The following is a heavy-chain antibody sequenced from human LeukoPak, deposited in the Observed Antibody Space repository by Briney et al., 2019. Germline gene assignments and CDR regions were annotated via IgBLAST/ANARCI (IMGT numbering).Heavy chain of an antibody. D-gene: IGHD1-26*01. CDR3: ARESGAFSPFGF. J-gene: IGHJ4*02. CDR2: VHLSGAS. CDR1: GGSILTTNW. Sequence: SETLSLTCAVSGGSILTTNWWSWVRQPPGKGLEWIGEVHLSGASNYNPSLKSRVSMSIDKSRNQLSLELTSVTDADTAIYYCARESGAFSPFGFWGQGTLVTVSS. V-gene: IGHV4-4*02.